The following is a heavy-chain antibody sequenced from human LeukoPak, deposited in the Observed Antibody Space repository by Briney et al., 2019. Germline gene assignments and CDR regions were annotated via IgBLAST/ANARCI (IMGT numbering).Heavy chain of an antibody. V-gene: IGHV3-66*02. CDR3: AREKMRALIFGVPRDAFDI. Sequence: GGSLRLSCAASGFTVSSNYMSWVRQAPGKGLEWVSVIYSGGSTYYADSVKGRFTISRDNSKNTLYLQMNSLRAEDTAVYYCAREKMRALIFGVPRDAFDIWGQGTMVTVSS. J-gene: IGHJ3*02. CDR1: GFTVSSNY. D-gene: IGHD3-3*01. CDR2: IYSGGST.